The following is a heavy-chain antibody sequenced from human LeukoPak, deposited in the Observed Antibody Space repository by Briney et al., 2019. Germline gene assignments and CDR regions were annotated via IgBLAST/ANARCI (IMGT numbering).Heavy chain of an antibody. CDR2: INPSGGST. D-gene: IGHD2-21*02. J-gene: IGHJ4*02. CDR3: ARDLSYCGGDCYSEDY. CDR1: GYTFTSYY. Sequence: ASVKVSCKASGYTFTSYYMHWVRQAPGQGLEWMGIINPSGGSTSYAQKFQGRVTMTRDTSTSTVYMELSSLRSEDTAVYYCARDLSYCGGDCYSEDYWGQGNLVTVSS. V-gene: IGHV1-46*01.